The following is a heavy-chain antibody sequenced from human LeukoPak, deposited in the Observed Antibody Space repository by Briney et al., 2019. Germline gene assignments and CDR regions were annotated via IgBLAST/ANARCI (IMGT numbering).Heavy chain of an antibody. J-gene: IGHJ6*02. CDR1: GGSFSGYY. CDR3: ARAIVEATRGRIGMDV. D-gene: IGHD1-26*01. Sequence: SETLSLTCAVYGGSFSGYYWTWIRQPPGKGLEWIGEINHSGNTNYNPSLKSRVAISVDTSKNQFSLKLSSVTAADTAVYYCARAIVEATRGRIGMDVWGQGTTVTVSS. V-gene: IGHV4-34*01. CDR2: INHSGNT.